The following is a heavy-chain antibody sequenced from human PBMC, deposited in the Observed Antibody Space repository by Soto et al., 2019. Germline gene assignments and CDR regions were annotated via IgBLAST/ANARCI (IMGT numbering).Heavy chain of an antibody. V-gene: IGHV1-3*01. D-gene: IGHD3-3*01. CDR2: INAGNGNT. J-gene: IGHJ5*02. CDR3: ARGAYAFWSGYYLSPWFDP. Sequence: ASVKVSCKASGYTFTSYAKHWVRQAPGQRLEWMGWINAGNGNTKYSQKFQGRVTITRDTSASTAYMELSSLRSEDTAVYYCARGAYAFWSGYYLSPWFDPWGQGTLVTVSS. CDR1: GYTFTSYA.